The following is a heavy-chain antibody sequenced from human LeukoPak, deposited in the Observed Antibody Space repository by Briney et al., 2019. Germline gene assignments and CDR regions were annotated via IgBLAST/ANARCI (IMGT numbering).Heavy chain of an antibody. CDR3: AKDSTSGMVRGVFDP. D-gene: IGHD3-10*01. Sequence: GGSLRLSCAASGFTFSSYWMSWVRQAPGKGLEWVANIKQDGSEKYYVDSVKGRFIISRDNAKNSLYLQMNSLRAEGTALYYCAKDSTSGMVRGVFDPWGQGTLVTVSS. CDR2: IKQDGSEK. V-gene: IGHV3-7*03. J-gene: IGHJ5*02. CDR1: GFTFSSYW.